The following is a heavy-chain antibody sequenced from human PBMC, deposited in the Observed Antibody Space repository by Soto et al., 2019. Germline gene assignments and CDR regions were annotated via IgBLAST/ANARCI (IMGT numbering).Heavy chain of an antibody. J-gene: IGHJ4*02. CDR1: GFTFSTYG. Sequence: QVQLVESGGGVVQPGRSLRLSCAASGFTFSTYGMHWVRQAPGKGLEWVAVISSDGSIKYYADSMKGRFTISRDNSKNTLYLQINTLRPEDTAVYYCSKDNSGTYYWLDYWGLGTLVTVSS. D-gene: IGHD1-26*01. CDR3: SKDNSGTYYWLDY. CDR2: ISSDGSIK. V-gene: IGHV3-30*18.